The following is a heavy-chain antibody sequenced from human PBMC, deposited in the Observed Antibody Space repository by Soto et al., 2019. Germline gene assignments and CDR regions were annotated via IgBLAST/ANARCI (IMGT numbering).Heavy chain of an antibody. Sequence: ASVKVSCKASGYTFTNYYMHWVRQAPGQGLEWLGIINPSAGSTMYAQKFQGRVTMTRDTSTSTVYMDLSSLRSEDTAVYYCAKDSQGSGWPYYYYYGMDVWGQGTTVTVSS. D-gene: IGHD6-19*01. CDR2: INPSAGST. V-gene: IGHV1-46*01. CDR3: AKDSQGSGWPYYYYYGMDV. CDR1: GYTFTNYY. J-gene: IGHJ6*02.